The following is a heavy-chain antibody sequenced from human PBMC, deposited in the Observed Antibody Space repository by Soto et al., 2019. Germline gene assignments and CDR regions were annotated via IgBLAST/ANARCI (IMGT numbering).Heavy chain of an antibody. CDR2: ISGSGDST. CDR3: AKLRWGSDNWFDP. D-gene: IGHD3-10*01. CDR1: GFTFSSYA. J-gene: IGHJ5*02. V-gene: IGHV3-23*01. Sequence: TASGFTFSSYAMSWVRQTPGKGLEWVSAISGSGDSTYYADSVKGRFTISRDNSKNTLYIQMNSLRAEDTAVYYCAKLRWGSDNWFDPWGQGTLVTVSS.